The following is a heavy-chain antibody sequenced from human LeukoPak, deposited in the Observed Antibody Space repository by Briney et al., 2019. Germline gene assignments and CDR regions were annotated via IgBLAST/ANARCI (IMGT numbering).Heavy chain of an antibody. V-gene: IGHV4-59*08. CDR1: GGSISTYY. J-gene: IGHJ4*02. D-gene: IGHD2-2*01. Sequence: SETLSLTWSVSGGSISTYYGSWGRQPPGEGLGCIGYISCTGSTTHPPSLKTRVTISIDTSKNRFSLKLSSVTAADTAVYYCARHGDSCTFDYWGQGTLVTVSS. CDR3: ARHGDSCTFDY. CDR2: ISCTGST.